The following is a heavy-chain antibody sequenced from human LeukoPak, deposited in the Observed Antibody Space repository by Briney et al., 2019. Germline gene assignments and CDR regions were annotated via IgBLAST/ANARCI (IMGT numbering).Heavy chain of an antibody. Sequence: ASVKVSCKASGGTFSSYAISWVRQAPGQGLEWMGRIIPILGIANYAQKLQGRVTITADKSTSTAYMELSSLRSEDTAVYYCARNPYSSGWYGNYWGQGTLVTVSS. D-gene: IGHD6-19*01. J-gene: IGHJ4*02. CDR1: GGTFSSYA. CDR2: IIPILGIA. V-gene: IGHV1-69*04. CDR3: ARNPYSSGWYGNY.